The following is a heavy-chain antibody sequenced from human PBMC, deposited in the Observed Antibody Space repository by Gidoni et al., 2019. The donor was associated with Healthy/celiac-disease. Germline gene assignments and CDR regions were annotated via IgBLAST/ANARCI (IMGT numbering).Heavy chain of an antibody. CDR1: GGSIRSSSYY. Sequence: QLQLQESGPGLVKPSETLSLTCTVSGGSIRSSSYYWGWIRQPPGKGLEWIGSIYYSGSTYYNPSLKSRVTISVDTSKNQFSLKLSSVTAADTAVYYCARQGTRITMIALVDYWGQGTLVTVSS. V-gene: IGHV4-39*01. D-gene: IGHD3-22*01. J-gene: IGHJ4*02. CDR2: IYYSGST. CDR3: ARQGTRITMIALVDY.